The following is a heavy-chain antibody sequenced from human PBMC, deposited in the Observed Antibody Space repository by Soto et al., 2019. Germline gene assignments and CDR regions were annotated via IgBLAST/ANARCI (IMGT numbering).Heavy chain of an antibody. V-gene: IGHV3-30*18. Sequence: QVQLVESGGGVVQPGRSLRLSCAASGFTFSSFGMHWVRQAPDKGLQWVAVISYDGSDKYYADSVKGRFTISRDDSTNTMYLQMNILRPEDTAVYYCAKSSGYDYVWGSSGLDPWGQGTLVTVSS. J-gene: IGHJ5*02. CDR2: ISYDGSDK. CDR3: AKSSGYDYVWGSSGLDP. D-gene: IGHD3-16*01. CDR1: GFTFSSFG.